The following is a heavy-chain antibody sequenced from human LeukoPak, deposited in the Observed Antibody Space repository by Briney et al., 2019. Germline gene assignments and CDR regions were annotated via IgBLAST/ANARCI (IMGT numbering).Heavy chain of an antibody. V-gene: IGHV3-74*03. Sequence: GGSLRLSCAVSGFSFTNYWMHWVRQDPGKGLVWVSYISSDGSVTKYADSVKGRFTISRDNSKNTLYLQMNSLRAEDTAIYYCQLGYDRETNWGQGILVTVSS. D-gene: IGHD3-22*01. CDR1: GFSFTNYW. J-gene: IGHJ4*02. CDR2: ISSDGSVT. CDR3: QLGYDRETN.